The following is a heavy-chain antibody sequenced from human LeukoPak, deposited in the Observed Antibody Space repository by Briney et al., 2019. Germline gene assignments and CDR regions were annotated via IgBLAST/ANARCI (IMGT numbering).Heavy chain of an antibody. D-gene: IGHD3-3*01. Sequence: ASVKVSCKASGYTFTSYGISWVRQAPGQGLEWMGWISAYNGNTNYAQKLQGRVTMTTDTSTSTAYMELRSLRSDDTAVYYCARATNYDFWSGYSWAYFDYWGQGTLVTVSS. CDR2: ISAYNGNT. CDR3: ARATNYDFWSGYSWAYFDY. V-gene: IGHV1-18*01. CDR1: GYTFTSYG. J-gene: IGHJ4*02.